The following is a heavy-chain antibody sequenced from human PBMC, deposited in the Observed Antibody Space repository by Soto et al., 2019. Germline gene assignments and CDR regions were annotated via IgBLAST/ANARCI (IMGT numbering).Heavy chain of an antibody. J-gene: IGHJ3*02. CDR2: INPSGGST. Sequence: ASVKVSCKASGYTSTSYYMHWVRQAPGQGLEWMGIINPSGGSTSYAQKFQGRVTMTRDTSTSTVYMELSSLRSEDTAVYYCAAGYCSGGSCFYDAFDIWGQGTMVTVSS. CDR1: GYTSTSYY. V-gene: IGHV1-46*03. CDR3: AAGYCSGGSCFYDAFDI. D-gene: IGHD2-15*01.